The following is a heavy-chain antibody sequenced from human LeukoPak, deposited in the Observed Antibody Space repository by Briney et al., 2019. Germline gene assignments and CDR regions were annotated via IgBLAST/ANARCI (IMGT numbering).Heavy chain of an antibody. J-gene: IGHJ4*02. CDR3: ARGTSPSYGFPRN. D-gene: IGHD1-1*01. V-gene: IGHV3-21*01. Sequence: GGSLRLSCAASGFTFSSFSMNWIRQAPGKGPEWLSLIASTSGHEFYADSVKGRFTISRDNAKNSLYLQMNSLRAEDTAVYFCARGTSPSYGFPRNWGQGTQVTVSS. CDR2: IASTSGHE. CDR1: GFTFSSFS.